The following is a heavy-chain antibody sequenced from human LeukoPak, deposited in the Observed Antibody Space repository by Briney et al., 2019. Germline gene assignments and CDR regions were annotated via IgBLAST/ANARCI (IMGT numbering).Heavy chain of an antibody. CDR2: INHSGST. D-gene: IGHD3-3*01. V-gene: IGHV4-34*01. Sequence: SETLSLTCAVYGGSFSGYYWSWIRQPPGKGLEWIGEINHSGSTNCNPSLKSRVTISVDTSKNQFSLKLSSVTAADTAVYYCARHGGITIFGVVIKNWFDPWGQGTLATVSP. CDR1: GGSFSGYY. J-gene: IGHJ5*02. CDR3: ARHGGITIFGVVIKNWFDP.